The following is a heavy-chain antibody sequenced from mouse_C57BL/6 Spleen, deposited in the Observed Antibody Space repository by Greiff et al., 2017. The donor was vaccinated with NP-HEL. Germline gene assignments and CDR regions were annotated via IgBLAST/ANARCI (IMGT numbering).Heavy chain of an antibody. V-gene: IGHV1-20*01. CDR3: ARNLYGNSAWFAY. CDR2: INPYNGDT. Sequence: EVQLQQSGPELVKPGDSVKISCKASGYSFTGYFMNWVMPSHGKSLEWIGRINPYNGDTFYNQKFKGKATLTVDKSSSTAHMELRSLTSEDSAVYYCARNLYGNSAWFAYWGQGTLVTVSA. CDR1: GYSFTGYF. D-gene: IGHD2-1*01. J-gene: IGHJ3*01.